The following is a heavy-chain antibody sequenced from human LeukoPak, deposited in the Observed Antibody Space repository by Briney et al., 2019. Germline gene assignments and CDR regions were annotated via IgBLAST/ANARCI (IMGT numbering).Heavy chain of an antibody. CDR2: VSDDGTRQ. V-gene: IGHV3-30*03. D-gene: IGHD1-26*01. Sequence: GGSLRLSCAASGFIFSSYGMYWVRQSPGKGLEWVAYVSDDGTRQYYADSVKGRLTISRDNSKNTLNLQMNSLRVEDTAVYYCARDITGSYSVDYWGQGTLVTVSS. J-gene: IGHJ4*02. CDR1: GFIFSSYG. CDR3: ARDITGSYSVDY.